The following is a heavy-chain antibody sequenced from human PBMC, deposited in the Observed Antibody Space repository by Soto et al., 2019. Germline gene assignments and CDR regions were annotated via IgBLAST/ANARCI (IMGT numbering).Heavy chain of an antibody. D-gene: IGHD3-9*01. Sequence: GGSLRLSXAASGFTFSSYEMNWVRQAPGKGLEWVSYISSSGSTIYYADSVKGRFTISRDNAKNSLYLQMNSLRAEDTAVYYCARDRTYYDILTGYDYFDYWGQGTLVTVSS. CDR1: GFTFSSYE. J-gene: IGHJ4*02. CDR3: ARDRTYYDILTGYDYFDY. V-gene: IGHV3-48*03. CDR2: ISSSGSTI.